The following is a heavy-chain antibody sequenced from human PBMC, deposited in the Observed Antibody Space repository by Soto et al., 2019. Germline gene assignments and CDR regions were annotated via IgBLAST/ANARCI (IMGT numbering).Heavy chain of an antibody. CDR3: ARFGILSSQKEHNWFDP. V-gene: IGHV4-34*01. D-gene: IGHD3-10*01. CDR2: INHSGST. Sequence: QVQLQQWGAGLLKPSETLSLTCAVYGGSFSGYYWSWIRQPPGKGLEWIGEINHSGSTNYNPSLKSRVTISVDTSKNQFSLKLSSVTAADTAVYYCARFGILSSQKEHNWFDPWGQGTLVTVSS. CDR1: GGSFSGYY. J-gene: IGHJ5*02.